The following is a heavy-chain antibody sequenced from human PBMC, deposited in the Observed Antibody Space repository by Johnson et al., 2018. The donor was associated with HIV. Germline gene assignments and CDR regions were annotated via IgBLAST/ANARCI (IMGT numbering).Heavy chain of an antibody. Sequence: VQLVESGGGVVQPGGSLRLSCAASGFTFSTYAMSWVRQAPEKGLEWVSSISGSGGTTYYAHSVKGRFTISRDNSKNTLYVQMHSLRGEDTAVYFCAKSQDRSAHDYDFDLWGQGTMVTVSS. CDR3: AKSQDRSAHDYDFDL. V-gene: IGHV3-23*04. D-gene: IGHD3-22*01. CDR2: ISGSGGTT. CDR1: GFTFSTYA. J-gene: IGHJ3*01.